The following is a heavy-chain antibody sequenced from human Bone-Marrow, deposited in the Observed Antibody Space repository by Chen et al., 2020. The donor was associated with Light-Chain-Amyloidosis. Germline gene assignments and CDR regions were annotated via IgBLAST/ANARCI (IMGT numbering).Heavy chain of an antibody. D-gene: IGHD1-1*01. J-gene: IGHJ4*02. Sequence: QLVESGGSLVQPGGSLRLSCAASGFTFTTYGMNWVRQAPGKWLVWVSYISACGDSMYYGDAVKGRFTVSRDDARNSLFLQMNSLRAEDTAVYYFSRDAVAPGDTDYWGQGTLVTVSS. CDR1: GFTFTTYG. CDR3: SRDAVAPGDTDY. CDR2: ISACGDSM. V-gene: IGHV3-48*03.